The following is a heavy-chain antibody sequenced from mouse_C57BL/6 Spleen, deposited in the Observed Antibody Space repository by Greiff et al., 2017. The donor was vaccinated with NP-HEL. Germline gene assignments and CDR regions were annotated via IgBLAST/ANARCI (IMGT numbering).Heavy chain of an antibody. V-gene: IGHV5-17*01. CDR1: GFTFSDYG. CDR2: ISSGSSTI. J-gene: IGHJ1*03. D-gene: IGHD1-1*01. Sequence: EVQLVESGGGLVKPGGSLKLSCAASGFTFSDYGMHWVRQAPEKGLEWVSYISSGSSTIYYADTVKGRFTISRDNAKNTLLLQMTSLRSEDTAMYYCARNYDWYFDVWGTGTTVTVSS. CDR3: ARNYDWYFDV.